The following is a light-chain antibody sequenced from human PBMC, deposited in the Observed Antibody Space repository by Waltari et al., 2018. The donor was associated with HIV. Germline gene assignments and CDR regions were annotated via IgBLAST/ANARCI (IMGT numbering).Light chain of an antibody. CDR3: SSYAGINTYVL. J-gene: IGLJ2*01. CDR1: SSDVGGNNY. V-gene: IGLV2-8*01. CDR2: EVY. Sequence: QSALTQPPSASGSPGQSVTISCNGTSSDVGGNNYVSWYQQYPGKPPRLMIYEVYKRPSGVPHRFSGSKSGNTASLTVSGLQAEDEANYYCSSYAGINTYVLFGGGTKLTVL.